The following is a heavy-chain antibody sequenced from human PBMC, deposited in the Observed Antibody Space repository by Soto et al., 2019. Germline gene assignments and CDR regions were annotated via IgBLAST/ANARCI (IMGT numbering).Heavy chain of an antibody. V-gene: IGHV4-34*01. CDR3: ARGGKWLRLVSSYVLPKYDAFDI. CDR2: INHSGST. Sequence: QVQLQQRGAGLLKPSETLSLTCAVYGGSFSGYYWSWIRQPPGKGLEWIGEINHSGSTNYNPSLKSRVTISVDTSKNQFSLKLSSVTAADTAVYYCARGGKWLRLVSSYVLPKYDAFDIWGQGTMVTVSS. D-gene: IGHD5-12*01. J-gene: IGHJ3*02. CDR1: GGSFSGYY.